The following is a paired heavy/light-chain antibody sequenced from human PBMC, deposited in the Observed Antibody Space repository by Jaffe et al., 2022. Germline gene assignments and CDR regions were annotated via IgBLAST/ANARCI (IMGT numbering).Light chain of an antibody. CDR1: SSNIGSNY. CDR2: RNN. CDR3: AAWDDSLSGYWV. Sequence: QSVLTQPPSASGTPGQRVTISCSGSSSNIGSNYVYWYQQLPGTAPKLLIYRNNQRPSGVPDRFSGSKSGTSASLAISGLRSEDEADYYCAAWDDSLSGYWVFGGGTKLTVL. V-gene: IGLV1-47*01. J-gene: IGLJ3*02.
Heavy chain of an antibody. V-gene: IGHV1-2*06. Sequence: QVQLVQSGAEVKKPGASVKVSCKASGYTFTGYYMHWVRQAPGQGLEWMGRINPNSGGTNYAQKFQGRVTMTRDTSISTAYMELSRLRSDDTAVYYCARDSVIMITFGGVIVPDYYYYMDVWGKGTTVTVSS. D-gene: IGHD3-16*02. CDR3: ARDSVIMITFGGVIVPDYYYYMDV. J-gene: IGHJ6*03. CDR1: GYTFTGYY. CDR2: INPNSGGT.